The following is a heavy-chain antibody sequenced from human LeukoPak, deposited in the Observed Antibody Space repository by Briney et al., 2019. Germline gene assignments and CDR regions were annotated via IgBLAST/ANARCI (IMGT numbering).Heavy chain of an antibody. V-gene: IGHV3-53*01. CDR2: IYSDGRT. CDR1: GFTVSTNY. D-gene: IGHD3-10*01. Sequence: PGGSLRLSCAASGFTVSTNYMSWGRQAPGKGLEWVSVIYSDGRTYYADPVKGRFTISRDNSKNTLYLQMNSLRAEDTAVYYCARDSGRFDVFDIWGQGTMVTVSS. CDR3: ARDSGRFDVFDI. J-gene: IGHJ3*02.